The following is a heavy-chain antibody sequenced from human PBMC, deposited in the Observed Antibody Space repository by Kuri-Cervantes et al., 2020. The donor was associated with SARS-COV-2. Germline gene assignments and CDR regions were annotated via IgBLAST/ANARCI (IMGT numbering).Heavy chain of an antibody. Sequence: SETLSLTCAVYGGSFSGYHWSWIRQPPGKGLEWIGEINHSGSTDYNPSLKSRVTVSVDTSKSQFSLRLNSVTAADTAVYYCARWGRYFDWLLMGSEYYFDYWGQGTLVTVSS. CDR3: ARWGRYFDWLLMGSEYYFDY. J-gene: IGHJ4*02. V-gene: IGHV4-34*01. D-gene: IGHD3-9*01. CDR1: GGSFSGYH. CDR2: INHSGST.